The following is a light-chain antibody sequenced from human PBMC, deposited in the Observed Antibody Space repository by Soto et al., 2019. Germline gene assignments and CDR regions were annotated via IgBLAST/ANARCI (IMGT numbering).Light chain of an antibody. CDR1: NSNIGSNY. CDR2: RNN. Sequence: QSVLAQPPSTSGTPGQRVTISCSGSNSNIGSNYVYWYQQLPGTAPKLLIYRNNQRPSGVPNRFSGSKYGTSASLASSGLRSEDEADYYCAVWDDSLSVVFGGGTKLTVL. J-gene: IGLJ2*01. V-gene: IGLV1-47*01. CDR3: AVWDDSLSVV.